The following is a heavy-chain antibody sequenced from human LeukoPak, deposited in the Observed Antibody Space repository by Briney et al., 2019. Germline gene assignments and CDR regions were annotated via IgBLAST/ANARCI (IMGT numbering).Heavy chain of an antibody. CDR3: ARARDYGGNAIFFDY. CDR2: ICWNGGSR. V-gene: IGHV3-20*01. Sequence: GGSLRLSCAASGFTFHDHYMSWVRQAPGKGLEWVSGICWNGGSRDYADSVKDRFTVSRDNAKSSLILQMYSLIAEDTALYHCARARDYGGNAIFFDYWGQGTLVTVSS. J-gene: IGHJ4*02. D-gene: IGHD4-23*01. CDR1: GFTFHDHY.